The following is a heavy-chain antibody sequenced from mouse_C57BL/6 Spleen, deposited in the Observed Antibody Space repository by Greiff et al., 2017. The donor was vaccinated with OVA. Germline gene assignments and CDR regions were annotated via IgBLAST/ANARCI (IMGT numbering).Heavy chain of an antibody. D-gene: IGHD2-1*01. CDR2: LDPSDSYT. J-gene: IGHJ2*01. CDR3: TRSYGKSLDY. Sequence: VQLQQPGAELVMPGASVKLSCKASGYTFTSYWMHWVKQRPGQGLEWIGELDPSDSYTNSNQKFKGKSTLTVYKSSSTTYMQLSSLTTEEAGVYYCTRSYGKSLDYWGQGTTVTVSS. CDR1: GYTFTSYW. V-gene: IGHV1-69*01.